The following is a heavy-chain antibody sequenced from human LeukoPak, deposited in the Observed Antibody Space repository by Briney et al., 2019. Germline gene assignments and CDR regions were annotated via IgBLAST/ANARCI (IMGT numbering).Heavy chain of an antibody. Sequence: ASVKVSCKASGYTFTSYDINWVRQATGQGLEWMGWMNPNSGNTGYAQKFQGRVTMTRNTSISTAYMELSSLRSEDTAVYYCARCRGWGLTAAFDIWGQGTMVTVSS. J-gene: IGHJ3*02. CDR3: ARCRGWGLTAAFDI. D-gene: IGHD3-9*01. CDR2: MNPNSGNT. V-gene: IGHV1-8*01. CDR1: GYTFTSYD.